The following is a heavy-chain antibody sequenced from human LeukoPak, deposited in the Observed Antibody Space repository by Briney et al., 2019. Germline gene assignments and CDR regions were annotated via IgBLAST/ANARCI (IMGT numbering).Heavy chain of an antibody. CDR2: INPNSGGT. J-gene: IGHJ4*02. Sequence: ASVNVSCKASGYTFTGYYMHWVRQAPGQGLEWMGWINPNSGGTNYAQKFQGRVTMTRDTSISAAYMELSRLRSDDTAVYYCAREQRSYRYGQSLGYWGQGTLVTVSS. CDR1: GYTFTGYY. CDR3: AREQRSYRYGQSLGY. D-gene: IGHD3-16*02. V-gene: IGHV1-2*02.